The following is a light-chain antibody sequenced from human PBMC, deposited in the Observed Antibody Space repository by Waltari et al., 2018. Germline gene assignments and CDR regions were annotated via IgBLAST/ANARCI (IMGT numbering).Light chain of an antibody. J-gene: IGLJ1*01. CDR1: RSNIGGDYD. CDR3: QSYDSSLSGWRV. Sequence: QSVLTQPPSVSGATGQRVTIACTGGRSNIGGDYDGKGYQQLPGTAPKLLIFDTTNRPSGVPNRFSGSKSGTSAFLAITGLQPEDEADYYCQSYDSSLSGWRVFGTGTKVTVL. CDR2: DTT. V-gene: IGLV1-40*01.